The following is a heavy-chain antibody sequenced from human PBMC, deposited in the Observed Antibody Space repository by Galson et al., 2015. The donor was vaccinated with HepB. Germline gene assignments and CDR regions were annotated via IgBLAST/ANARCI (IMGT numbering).Heavy chain of an antibody. D-gene: IGHD3-3*01. J-gene: IGHJ4*02. CDR1: GFTFTSYS. V-gene: IGHV3-21*01. Sequence: SLRLSCAASGFTFTSYSMNWVRQAPGKGLEWVSSISSSSSYIYYADSVKGRFTISRDNAKNSLYLQMNSLRAEDTAVYYCARDGRLEWLFGGVAEHDYWGQGTLVTVSS. CDR2: ISSSSSYI. CDR3: ARDGRLEWLFGGVAEHDY.